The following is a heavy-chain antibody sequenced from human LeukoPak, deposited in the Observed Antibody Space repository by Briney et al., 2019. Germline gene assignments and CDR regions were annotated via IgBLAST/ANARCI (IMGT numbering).Heavy chain of an antibody. CDR3: ARDREGYCSGGSCYGENAFDI. CDR2: ISSSSSTI. J-gene: IGHJ3*02. Sequence: GGSLRLSCAASGFTFSSYSMNWVRQAPGKGLEWVSYISSSSSTIYYADSVKGRFTISRDNAKNSLYLQMNSLRAEDTAVYYCARDREGYCSGGSCYGENAFDIWGQGTMVTVSS. D-gene: IGHD2-15*01. CDR1: GFTFSSYS. V-gene: IGHV3-48*01.